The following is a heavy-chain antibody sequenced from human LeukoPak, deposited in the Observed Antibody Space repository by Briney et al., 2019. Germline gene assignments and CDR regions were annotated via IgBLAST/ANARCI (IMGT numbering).Heavy chain of an antibody. J-gene: IGHJ4*02. CDR3: AKDSAQSSITD. CDR2: ISYDGSNK. V-gene: IGHV3-30*18. Sequence: GGSLRLSCAASGFTVSSNYMSWVRQAPGKGLEWVAVISYDGSNKYYAGSVKGRFTISRDNSKNTLYMQMNSLRAEDTAVYYCAKDSAQSSITDWGQGTLVTVSS. D-gene: IGHD5-24*01. CDR1: GFTVSSNY.